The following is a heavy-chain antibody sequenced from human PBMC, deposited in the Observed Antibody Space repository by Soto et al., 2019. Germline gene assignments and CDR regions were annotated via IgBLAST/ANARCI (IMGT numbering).Heavy chain of an antibody. CDR3: ASGYYSFWYWFAR. V-gene: IGHV4-61*08. Sequence: QVQLQESGPGLVKPSETLSLTCTVSVSGGSVSTGVHYWSWIRQPPVKGLEWIGYIYYIGSTNYNPYVKSRVSISVDTSKDQFSLMLTSVTAADSAVYYCASGYYSFWYWFARWGRCTLVTVSS. CDR1: GGSVSTGVHY. CDR2: IYYIGST. D-gene: IGHD2-15*01. J-gene: IGHJ2*01.